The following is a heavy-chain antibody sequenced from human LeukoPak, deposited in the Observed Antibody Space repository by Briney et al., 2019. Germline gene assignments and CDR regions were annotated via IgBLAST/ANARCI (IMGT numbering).Heavy chain of an antibody. V-gene: IGHV5-51*01. CDR1: GYSFTSYW. J-gene: IGHJ4*02. D-gene: IGHD6-19*01. Sequence: GESLKISCKGSGYSFTSYWIGWVRQMPGKGLEWMGIIYPGDSDTRYSLSFQGQVTISADKSLSTVYLQWSSLKASDTAMYYCARLPGIVVAGAIFFDYWGQGTLVTVSS. CDR2: IYPGDSDT. CDR3: ARLPGIVVAGAIFFDY.